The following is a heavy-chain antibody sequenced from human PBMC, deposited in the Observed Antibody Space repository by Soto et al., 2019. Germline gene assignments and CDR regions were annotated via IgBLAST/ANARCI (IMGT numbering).Heavy chain of an antibody. CDR3: ARGGGYCSGGSCYWQHNWYFDL. CDR2: ISYDGSNK. D-gene: IGHD2-15*01. V-gene: IGHV3-30-3*01. J-gene: IGHJ2*01. Sequence: QVQLVESGGGVVQPGRSLRLSCAASGFTFSSYAMHWVRQAPGKGLEWVAVISYDGSNKYYADSVKGRFTISRDNSKNTLYLQMNSLRAEDTAVYYCARGGGYCSGGSCYWQHNWYFDLWGRGTLVTVSS. CDR1: GFTFSSYA.